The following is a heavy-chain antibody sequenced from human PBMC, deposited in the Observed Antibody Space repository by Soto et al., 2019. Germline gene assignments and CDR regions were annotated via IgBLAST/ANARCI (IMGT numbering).Heavy chain of an antibody. Sequence: ASVKVSCKASGYTFTGYYMHWVRRAPGQGLEWMGWINPNSGGTNYAQKFQGRVTMTRDTSISTAYMELSRLRSDDTAVYYCASCYSRSYGMDVWGQGTTVTVSS. V-gene: IGHV1-2*02. CDR2: INPNSGGT. CDR1: GYTFTGYY. CDR3: ASCYSRSYGMDV. J-gene: IGHJ6*02. D-gene: IGHD6-13*01.